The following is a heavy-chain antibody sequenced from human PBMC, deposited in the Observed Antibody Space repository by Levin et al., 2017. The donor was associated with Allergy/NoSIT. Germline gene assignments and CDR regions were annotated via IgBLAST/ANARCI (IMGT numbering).Heavy chain of an antibody. V-gene: IGHV3-21*06. CDR2: ISSNSVYI. Sequence: KAGGSLRLSCAASGFSFSGYNMNWVRQAPGKGLEWVASISSNSVYIFYADSLKGRFTISRDNAKNSLYLQMNSLRAEDTALYYCVSGGSGWPFDNWGQGTLVSVST. J-gene: IGHJ4*02. CDR1: GFSFSGYN. D-gene: IGHD6-19*01. CDR3: VSGGSGWPFDN.